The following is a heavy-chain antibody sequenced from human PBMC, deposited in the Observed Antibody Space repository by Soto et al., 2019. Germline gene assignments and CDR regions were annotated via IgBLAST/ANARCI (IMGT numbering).Heavy chain of an antibody. CDR1: GGSIGSSNW. V-gene: IGHV4-4*02. J-gene: IGHJ6*02. D-gene: IGHD3-16*01. Sequence: SETLSLTCAVSGGSIGSSNWWSWVRQSPGKGLEWIGEIYHSGSTYYNPSLKSRVTISVDRSKNQFSLKLSSVTAADTAVYYWARRRGLPYYYGMDVWGQGNTVTVS. CDR3: ARRRGLPYYYGMDV. CDR2: IYHSGST.